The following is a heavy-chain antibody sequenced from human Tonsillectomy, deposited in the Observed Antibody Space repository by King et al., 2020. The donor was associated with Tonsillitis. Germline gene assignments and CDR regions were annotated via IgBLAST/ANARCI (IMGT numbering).Heavy chain of an antibody. D-gene: IGHD3-16*02. CDR1: GFTFSNYG. Sequence: VQLVESGGGVVQPGRSLRLSCAASGFTFSNYGMHWVRQAPGKGLEWVALIAYDASYENYADYVKGRFAISRDNSKNPLYLEMNSLRGEDTAVYYCAKDGIALSDWYFDLWGRGTLVTVPS. J-gene: IGHJ2*01. CDR2: IAYDASYE. V-gene: IGHV3-30*18. CDR3: AKDGIALSDWYFDL.